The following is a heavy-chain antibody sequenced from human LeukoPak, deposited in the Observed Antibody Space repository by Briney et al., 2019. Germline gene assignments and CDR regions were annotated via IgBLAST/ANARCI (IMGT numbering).Heavy chain of an antibody. Sequence: PGGSLRLSCAASGFTFSSYAMSWVRQAPGKGLEWVSAISHSGDSTYYADSVKGRFTISRDNSKNTLYLQMNSLRAEDTAVYYCAKDLPGYSYGTNFDYWGQGTLVTVSS. J-gene: IGHJ4*02. D-gene: IGHD5-18*01. CDR2: ISHSGDST. V-gene: IGHV3-23*01. CDR1: GFTFSSYA. CDR3: AKDLPGYSYGTNFDY.